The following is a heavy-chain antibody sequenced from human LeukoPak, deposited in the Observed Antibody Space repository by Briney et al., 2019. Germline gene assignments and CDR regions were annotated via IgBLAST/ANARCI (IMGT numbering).Heavy chain of an antibody. CDR1: GGSFSGYY. V-gene: IGHV4-34*01. CDR3: ARAPYYYDNNAFDI. J-gene: IGHJ3*02. Sequence: PSETLSLTCAVYGGSFSGYYWSWIRQPPGKGLEWIGEINHSGSTNYNPSLKSRVTVSVDTSKNQFSLKLSSVTAADTAVYYCARAPYYYDNNAFDIWGQGTMVTVSS. CDR2: INHSGST. D-gene: IGHD3-22*01.